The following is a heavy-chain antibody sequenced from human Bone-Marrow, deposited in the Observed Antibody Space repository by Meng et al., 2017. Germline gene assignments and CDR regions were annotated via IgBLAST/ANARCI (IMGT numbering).Heavy chain of an antibody. V-gene: IGHV7-4-1*02. CDR3: ARWNIRDRNFDY. J-gene: IGHJ4*01. Sequence: QVHPVQSGSELEKPGASVKVSCRASGYTFTSYAINWVRQAPGQGLEWMGWIISDTGIPTYGQAFTGRFVFSLDTSVSTAYMQISSLKADDTAVYYCARWNIRDRNFDYWGQGTLVTVSS. D-gene: IGHD1/OR15-1a*01. CDR1: GYTFTSYA. CDR2: IISDTGIP.